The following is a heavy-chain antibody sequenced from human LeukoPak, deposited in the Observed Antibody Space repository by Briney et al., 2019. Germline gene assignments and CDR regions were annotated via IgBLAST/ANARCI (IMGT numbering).Heavy chain of an antibody. CDR1: GFSFSIYA. V-gene: IGHV3-30*04. CDR2: ISYDGSNK. Sequence: GGSLRLPCAASGFSFSIYAMHWVRQAPGKGLEWVAVISYDGSNKFYADSVKGRFTISRDNSKNTLYLQMNSLRAEDTAVYYCARDSSTSIFSLNAFDIWGQGTMVTVSS. D-gene: IGHD2-2*01. CDR3: ARDSSTSIFSLNAFDI. J-gene: IGHJ3*02.